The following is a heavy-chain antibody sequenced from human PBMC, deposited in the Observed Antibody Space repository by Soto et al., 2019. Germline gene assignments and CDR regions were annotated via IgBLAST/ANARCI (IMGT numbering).Heavy chain of an antibody. Sequence: EVQLVESGGGLVQPGGSLRLSCAVSGFTFGSYWMNWVRLIPGKGLEWVAYIKPDGSATYYVDSVKGRFTISRDNAKNSLYLQMYSLRVEDTSVYYCARAGYCGPGWYYYFDSWGQGTLVTVSS. CDR1: GFTFGSYW. CDR3: ARAGYCGPGWYYYFDS. V-gene: IGHV3-7*01. D-gene: IGHD6-19*01. CDR2: IKPDGSAT. J-gene: IGHJ4*02.